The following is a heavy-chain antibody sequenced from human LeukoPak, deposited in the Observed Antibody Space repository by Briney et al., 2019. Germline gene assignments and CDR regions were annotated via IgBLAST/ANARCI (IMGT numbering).Heavy chain of an antibody. Sequence: GGSLRLFCAASVFTLSSSSMNWVRQAPGKGPEWVANIMQGGSEKFNVDSVKGRFTLYRDNAKNSLYLQMNSLRADDTAVYYCARSDNPAHDYWGQGTLVTVSS. CDR2: IMQGGSEK. J-gene: IGHJ4*02. V-gene: IGHV3-7*01. CDR1: VFTLSSSS. CDR3: ARSDNPAHDY.